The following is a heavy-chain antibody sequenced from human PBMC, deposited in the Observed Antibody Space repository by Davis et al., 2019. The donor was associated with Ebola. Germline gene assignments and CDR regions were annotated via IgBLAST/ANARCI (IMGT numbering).Heavy chain of an antibody. CDR2: INPHNGNT. Sequence: AASVKVSCKASGYTVSKYGITWVRQAPGHGLEWMGWINPHNGNTNYAQNVQGRVTMTTDTSTSTAYMEVGSLKSDDTAVYYCARAQFPTTSDHWGQGTLVTVSS. J-gene: IGHJ4*02. CDR1: GYTVSKYG. CDR3: ARAQFPTTSDH. V-gene: IGHV1-18*04. D-gene: IGHD1-1*01.